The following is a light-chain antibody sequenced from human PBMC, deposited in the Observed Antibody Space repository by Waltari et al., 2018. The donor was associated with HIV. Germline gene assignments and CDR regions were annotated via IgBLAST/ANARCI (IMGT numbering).Light chain of an antibody. Sequence: QSAMTQPDSASGTRGQSITIPCIRPSSAVRGYNFVSWYQQHPGKAPKLMIYDVSNRPSGVSVRFSGSKSGNTASLTISGLQAEDEADYYCSSYTNSSTLEVFGTGTKVTVL. J-gene: IGLJ1*01. CDR3: SSYTNSSTLEV. CDR1: SSAVRGYNF. V-gene: IGLV2-14*03. CDR2: DVS.